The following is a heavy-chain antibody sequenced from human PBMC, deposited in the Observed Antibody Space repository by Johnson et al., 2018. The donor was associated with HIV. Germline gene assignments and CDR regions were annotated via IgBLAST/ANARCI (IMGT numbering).Heavy chain of an antibody. CDR2: ISHDGSNK. Sequence: VQLVESGGGVVQPGRSLRLSCAASGFTFSSYAMHWVRQAPGKGLEWVTVISHDGSNKYYADSVKGQFTISRDNSNNTLYLQMNSLRAEDTAIYYCAKGRYSSSWYLAGAFDIWGQGTMVTVSS. V-gene: IGHV3-30-3*01. J-gene: IGHJ3*02. CDR3: AKGRYSSSWYLAGAFDI. CDR1: GFTFSSYA. D-gene: IGHD6-13*01.